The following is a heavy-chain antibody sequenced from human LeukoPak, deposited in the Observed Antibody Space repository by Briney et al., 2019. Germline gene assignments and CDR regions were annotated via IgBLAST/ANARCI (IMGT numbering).Heavy chain of an antibody. V-gene: IGHV3-30*02. CDR2: IRYDGSNK. D-gene: IGHD2-2*01. J-gene: IGHJ5*02. Sequence: GGSLRLSCAASGFTFSSYGMHWVRQAPGKGLEWVAFIRYDGSNKYYADSVKGRFTISRDNSKNTLYLQMNSLRAEDTAVYYCAKDHRRGYCSSTSCYPEYNWFDPWGQGTLVTVSS. CDR1: GFTFSSYG. CDR3: AKDHRRGYCSSTSCYPEYNWFDP.